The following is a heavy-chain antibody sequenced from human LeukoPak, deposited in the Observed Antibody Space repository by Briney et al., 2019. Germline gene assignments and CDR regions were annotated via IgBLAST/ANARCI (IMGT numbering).Heavy chain of an antibody. CDR1: GFPFSSYG. J-gene: IGHJ4*02. V-gene: IGHV3-30*02. Sequence: PGGSLRLSCTVSGFPFSSYGMHWVRQTPGRGLEWVAFIRYDGKTEYYADSVKGRFTIAREDSHSTVHLHMKDLRPDDAAVYFCAKDLNTLVMQYFASWGQGTLVSVSS. D-gene: IGHD2-21*01. CDR3: AKDLNTLVMQYFAS. CDR2: IRYDGKTE.